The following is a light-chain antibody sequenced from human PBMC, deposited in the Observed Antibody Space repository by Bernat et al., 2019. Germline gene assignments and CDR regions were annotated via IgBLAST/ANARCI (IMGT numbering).Light chain of an antibody. Sequence: QSALTQPRSVSGSPGQSVTISCTGSSSDVGGYNYVSWYQLHPGKAPKVMIYDVSNRPSGVPDRFSGSKSGDTASLTISGLQAEDEADYYCCSYAGSYSYVFGTGTKVTVL. V-gene: IGLV2-11*01. J-gene: IGLJ1*01. CDR2: DVS. CDR3: CSYAGSYSYV. CDR1: SSDVGGYNY.